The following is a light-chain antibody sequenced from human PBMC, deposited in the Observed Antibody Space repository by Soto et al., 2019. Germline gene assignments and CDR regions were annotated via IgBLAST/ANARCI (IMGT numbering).Light chain of an antibody. CDR3: QQYNSYS. Sequence: DIQLTHSPSFLSASVGDRVTITCRASQGISSYLAWYQQKPGKAPKLLIYAASTLQSGVPSRFSGSGSGTDFTLTISCLQSDDFATYYCQQYNSYSFGQGTKVDIK. V-gene: IGKV1-9*01. J-gene: IGKJ1*01. CDR1: QGISSY. CDR2: AAS.